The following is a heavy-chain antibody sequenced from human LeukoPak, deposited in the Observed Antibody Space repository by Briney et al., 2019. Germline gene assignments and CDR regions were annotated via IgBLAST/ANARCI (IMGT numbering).Heavy chain of an antibody. CDR3: ARGGRTTLFDY. CDR1: GFTFSSYA. V-gene: IGHV3-30-3*01. J-gene: IGHJ4*02. D-gene: IGHD1-1*01. Sequence: PGGSLRLSCAASGFTFSSYAMHWVRQAPGKGLEWVAVISYDGGNKYYADSVKGRFTISRDNSKNTLYLQMNSLRAEDTAVYYCARGGRTTLFDYWGQGTLVTVCS. CDR2: ISYDGGNK.